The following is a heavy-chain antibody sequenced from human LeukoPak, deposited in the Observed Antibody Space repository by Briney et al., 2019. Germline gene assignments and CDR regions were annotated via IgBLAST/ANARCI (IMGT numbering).Heavy chain of an antibody. D-gene: IGHD6-19*01. CDR2: INPNSGGT. CDR1: GYTFTGYY. J-gene: IGHJ6*03. CDR3: AEERGIAVAGTQNYYYYYMDV. Sequence: ASVKVSCKASGYTFTGYYMHWVRQAPGQGLEWMGWINPNSGGTNYAQKFQGRVTMTRDTSISTVYMELSRLRSDDTAVYYCAEERGIAVAGTQNYYYYYMDVWGKGTTVTVSS. V-gene: IGHV1-2*02.